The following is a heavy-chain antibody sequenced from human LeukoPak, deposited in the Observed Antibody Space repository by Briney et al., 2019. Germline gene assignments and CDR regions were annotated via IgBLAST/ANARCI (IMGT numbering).Heavy chain of an antibody. CDR1: GGSISSGGYY. J-gene: IGHJ4*02. CDR3: ARDATGSGSYYPR. Sequence: SSETLSLTCTVSGGSISSGGYYWSWIRQHPGKGLEWIGYIYYSGSTYYNPSLKSRVTISVDTSKNQFSLKLSSVTAADTAVYYCARDATGSGSYYPRWGQGTLVTVSS. V-gene: IGHV4-31*03. D-gene: IGHD3-10*01. CDR2: IYYSGST.